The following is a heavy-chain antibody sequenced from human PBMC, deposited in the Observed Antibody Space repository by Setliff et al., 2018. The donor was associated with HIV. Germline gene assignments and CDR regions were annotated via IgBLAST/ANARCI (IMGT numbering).Heavy chain of an antibody. Sequence: SETLSLTCAVSGGSISSNWWSWVRQSPGKGLEWIGEIYHSGSTHYNPSLQSRVTISVDKSKSQFSLKLNYVIAADTAVYYCGGNGYYSIDYWGQGTLVTVSS. CDR1: GGSISSNW. J-gene: IGHJ4*02. CDR2: IYHSGST. V-gene: IGHV4-4*02. CDR3: GGNGYYSIDY. D-gene: IGHD3-22*01.